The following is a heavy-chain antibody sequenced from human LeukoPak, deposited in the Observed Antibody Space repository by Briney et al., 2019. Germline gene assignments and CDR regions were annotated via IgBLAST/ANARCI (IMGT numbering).Heavy chain of an antibody. CDR1: GYTFTSYD. J-gene: IGHJ5*02. CDR2: MNPNSGNT. Sequence: GASVKVSCKASGYTFTSYDINWVRQATGQGLEWMGWMNPNSGNTGYAQKFQGRVTMTRNTSISTAYMELSSLRSEDTAVYCCARVYITMVRGVMYNWFDPWGQGTLVTVSS. V-gene: IGHV1-8*01. CDR3: ARVYITMVRGVMYNWFDP. D-gene: IGHD3-10*01.